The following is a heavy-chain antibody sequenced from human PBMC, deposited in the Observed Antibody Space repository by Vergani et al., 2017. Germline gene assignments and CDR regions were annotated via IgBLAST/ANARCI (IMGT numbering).Heavy chain of an antibody. Sequence: EVQLVESGGGLVQPGGSLRLSCAASGFTFSSYWMSWVRQAPGKGLEWVANIKQDGSEKYYVDSVKGRFTISRDNAKNSLYLQMNSLRAEDTAVYYCARDPIAAAEPIDYWGQGTLVTVSS. V-gene: IGHV3-7*01. CDR2: IKQDGSEK. CDR3: ARDPIAAAEPIDY. J-gene: IGHJ4*02. CDR1: GFTFSSYW. D-gene: IGHD6-13*01.